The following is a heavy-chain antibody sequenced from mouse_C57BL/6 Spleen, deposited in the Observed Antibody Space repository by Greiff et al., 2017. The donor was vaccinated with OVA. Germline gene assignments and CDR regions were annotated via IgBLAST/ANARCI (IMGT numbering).Heavy chain of an antibody. J-gene: IGHJ3*01. D-gene: IGHD2-1*01. Sequence: VQLQQSGAELARPGASVKLSCKASGYTFTSYGISWVKQRTGQGLEWIGEIYPRSGNTYYNEKFKGKATLTADKSSSTAYMELRSLTSEDSAVYFCARDYGNYVGWFAYWGQGTLVTVSA. V-gene: IGHV1-81*01. CDR2: IYPRSGNT. CDR3: ARDYGNYVGWFAY. CDR1: GYTFTSYG.